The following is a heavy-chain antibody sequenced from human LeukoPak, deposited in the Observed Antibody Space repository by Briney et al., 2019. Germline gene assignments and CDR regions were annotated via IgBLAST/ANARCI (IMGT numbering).Heavy chain of an antibody. CDR3: AKTRRVPAAIPGALRR. Sequence: GGSLRLSCAAPGFTVSSNYMSWVRQAPGKGLEWVSVIYSGGSTYYADSVKGRFTISRDNSKNTLYLQMNSLRAEDTAVYYCAKTRRVPAAIPGALRRWGQGTLVTVSS. V-gene: IGHV3-66*01. J-gene: IGHJ1*01. CDR1: GFTVSSNY. D-gene: IGHD2-2*02. CDR2: IYSGGST.